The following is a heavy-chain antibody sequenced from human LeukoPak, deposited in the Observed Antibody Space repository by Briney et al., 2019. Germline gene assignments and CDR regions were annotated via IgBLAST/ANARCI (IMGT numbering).Heavy chain of an antibody. CDR2: IHISGIT. Sequence: SETLSLTCTVSGGSISSRAYYWNWIRQPAGKGLEWIGRIHISGITNYNPSLKSRVTISIDASKNQLSRKLTSVTAADTAVYYCARDLALDWSYYYYMDVWGKGTTVTVSS. D-gene: IGHD3/OR15-3a*01. J-gene: IGHJ6*03. CDR1: GGSISSRAYY. V-gene: IGHV4-61*02. CDR3: ARDLALDWSYYYYMDV.